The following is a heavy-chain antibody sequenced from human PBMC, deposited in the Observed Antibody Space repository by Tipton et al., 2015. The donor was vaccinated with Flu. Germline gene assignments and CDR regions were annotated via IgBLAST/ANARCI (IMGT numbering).Heavy chain of an antibody. CDR1: GYSFTTYW. J-gene: IGHJ3*02. CDR2: IYPGDSDT. CDR3: VVDIGMDRRDAMVFDI. V-gene: IGHV5-51*01. D-gene: IGHD5-12*01. Sequence: VQLVQSGAEVKKPGESLKISCRTSGYSFTTYWIGWVRQMSGKGLEWMGIIYPGDSDTRYNPSFQGQITFSVDKSIRTAYLQWSSLKASDTAMYYCVVDIGMDRRDAMVFDIWGPGTNVTVSS.